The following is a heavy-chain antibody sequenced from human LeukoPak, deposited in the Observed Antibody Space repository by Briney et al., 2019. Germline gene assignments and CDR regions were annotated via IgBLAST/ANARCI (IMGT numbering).Heavy chain of an antibody. J-gene: IGHJ4*02. D-gene: IGHD6-19*01. V-gene: IGHV4-34*01. Sequence: ASETLSLTCAVYGGSFSGYYWSWIRQPPGKGLEWIGEINHSGSTNYNPSLKSRVTISVDTSKNQFSLKLSSVPAADTAVYYCARGGIAVAAAVDYWGQGTLVTVSS. CDR3: ARGGIAVAAAVDY. CDR2: INHSGST. CDR1: GGSFSGYY.